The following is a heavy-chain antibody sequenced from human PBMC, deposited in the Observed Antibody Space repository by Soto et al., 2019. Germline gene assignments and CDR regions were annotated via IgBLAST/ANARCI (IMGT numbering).Heavy chain of an antibody. CDR2: IIPIFGGA. Sequence: VQVVQSEAEAKKPGSSVKLSCEVSGVTFSNAAFSWVRQAPGQGLEWMGGIIPIFGGAKYAQKFQGRVGITAAELTDILYMEVTSLTIDDTAVYCCARDGQYRHQAIITEYFGMAVWGQGTTVTVS. V-gene: IGHV1-69*01. D-gene: IGHD2-2*02. CDR1: GVTFSNAA. J-gene: IGHJ6*02. CDR3: ARDGQYRHQAIITEYFGMAV.